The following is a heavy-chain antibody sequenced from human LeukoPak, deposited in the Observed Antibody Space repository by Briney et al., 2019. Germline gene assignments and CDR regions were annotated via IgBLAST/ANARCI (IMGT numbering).Heavy chain of an antibody. CDR2: FDPEDGET. CDR3: ATASGIYSPGSPFDY. V-gene: IGHV1-24*01. D-gene: IGHD1-26*01. Sequence: ASVKVSCKVSGYTLTELSMHWVRQAPGKGLEWMGGFDPEDGETIYAQKFQGRVTMTEDTSTDTAYMELSSLRSEDTAVYYCATASGIYSPGSPFDYWGQGTLVTVSS. J-gene: IGHJ4*02. CDR1: GYTLTELS.